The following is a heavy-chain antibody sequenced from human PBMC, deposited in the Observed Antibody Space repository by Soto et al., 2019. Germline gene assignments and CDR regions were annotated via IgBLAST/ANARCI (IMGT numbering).Heavy chain of an antibody. Sequence: QVQLVQSGAEVKKPGASMKVSCKASGYTFSDYYMHWVRQAPGQGLECMGWISPNNGATNYAQKFQDRVTITRDASNNTAYMELSRLRSDDTAVYYCARGGEFCSTGSCNSSLGDSFDVWGQGTTVTVSS. CDR3: ARGGEFCSTGSCNSSLGDSFDV. J-gene: IGHJ3*01. V-gene: IGHV1-2*02. D-gene: IGHD2-15*01. CDR1: GYTFSDYY. CDR2: ISPNNGAT.